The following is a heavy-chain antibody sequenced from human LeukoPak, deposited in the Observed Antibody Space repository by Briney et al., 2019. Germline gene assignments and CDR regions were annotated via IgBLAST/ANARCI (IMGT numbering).Heavy chain of an antibody. Sequence: GGSLRLSCAASGFTFSSYEMNGVRPAPGKRLEWGSYICSRGSTIYSAHSVKGRFTISRDNAKNSLYLQMNSLRAEDTAVYYCARLYDGSAYHADHFDYWGQGTLVIVSS. D-gene: IGHD3-22*01. CDR2: ICSRGSTI. CDR3: ARLYDGSAYHADHFDY. J-gene: IGHJ4*02. V-gene: IGHV3-48*03. CDR1: GFTFSSYE.